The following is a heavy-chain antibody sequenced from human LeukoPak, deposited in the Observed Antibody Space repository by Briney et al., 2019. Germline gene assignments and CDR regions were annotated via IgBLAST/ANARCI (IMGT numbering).Heavy chain of an antibody. J-gene: IGHJ4*02. CDR1: GFTVSSNY. D-gene: IGHD6-19*01. CDR3: ARGFSSGWYTYFDY. V-gene: IGHV3-66*01. CDR2: IYSGGST. Sequence: PGGSLRLSCAASGFTVSSNYMSWVRQAPGKGLEWVSVIYSGGSTYYADSVKGRFTISRDNSKNTLYLQMNSLRAEDTAVYYCARGFSSGWYTYFDYWGQGTLVTVSS.